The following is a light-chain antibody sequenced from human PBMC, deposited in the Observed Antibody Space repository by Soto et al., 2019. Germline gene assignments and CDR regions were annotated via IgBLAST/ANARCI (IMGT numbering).Light chain of an antibody. V-gene: IGLV7-46*01. CDR3: LLSYSGAREV. Sequence: QAVVTQEPSLTVSPGGTVTLTCGSSTGAVTSGHYPYWFQQKPGQAPRTLIYDTSNKHSWTPARFSGSLLGGKAALTLSGAQPEDEAEYYCLLSYSGAREVFGGATKVTVL. J-gene: IGLJ2*01. CDR1: TGAVTSGHY. CDR2: DTS.